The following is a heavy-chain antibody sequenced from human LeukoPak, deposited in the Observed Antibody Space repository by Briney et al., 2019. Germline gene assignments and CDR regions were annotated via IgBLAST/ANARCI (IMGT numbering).Heavy chain of an antibody. J-gene: IGHJ2*01. CDR1: GGSISSYY. CDR3: ARKRATVTTWYFDL. CDR2: IYYSGST. V-gene: IGHV4-59*01. D-gene: IGHD4-17*01. Sequence: PSETLSLTCTVSGGSISSYYWSWIRQPPGKGLEWIGYIYYSGSTNYNPSLKSRVTISVDTSKNQFSLKLSSVTAADTAVYYCARKRATVTTWYFDLWGRGALVTVSS.